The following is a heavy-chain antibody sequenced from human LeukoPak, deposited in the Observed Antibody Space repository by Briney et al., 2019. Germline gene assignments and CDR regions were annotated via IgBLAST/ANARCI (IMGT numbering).Heavy chain of an antibody. Sequence: GESLKISCKGSGYSFTSYCIGWVRQMPGKGLEWMGIIYPGDSDTRYSPSFQGQVTISADKSISTAYLQWSSLKASDTAMYYCARQRITIFGVVTHDAFDIWGQGTMVTVSS. CDR1: GYSFTSYC. CDR3: ARQRITIFGVVTHDAFDI. V-gene: IGHV5-51*01. J-gene: IGHJ3*02. D-gene: IGHD3-3*01. CDR2: IYPGDSDT.